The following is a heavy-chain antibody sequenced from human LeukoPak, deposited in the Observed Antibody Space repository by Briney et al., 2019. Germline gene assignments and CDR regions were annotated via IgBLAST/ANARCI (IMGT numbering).Heavy chain of an antibody. CDR1: GGSFSGYY. Sequence: PSETLSLTCAVYGGSFSGYYWSWIRQPPGKGLEWIGEINHSGSTNYNPSLKSRVTISVDTSKNQFSLKLSSVTAADTAVCYCASTGLSSAADYWGQGTLVTVSS. CDR2: INHSGST. V-gene: IGHV4-34*01. D-gene: IGHD6-19*01. J-gene: IGHJ4*02. CDR3: ASTGLSSAADY.